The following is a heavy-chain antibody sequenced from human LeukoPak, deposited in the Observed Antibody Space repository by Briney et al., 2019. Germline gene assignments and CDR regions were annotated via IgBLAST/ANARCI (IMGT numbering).Heavy chain of an antibody. J-gene: IGHJ4*02. Sequence: AGSLRLSCTASGFTFRSYSMNWVRQAPGKGLEWVSSISSSSSYIYYADSLEARFTISRDNAKNSLYLQMNSLRAEDTAVYYCASHYGDYPYLDYWGLGTLVTVSS. CDR1: GFTFRSYS. D-gene: IGHD4-17*01. CDR3: ASHYGDYPYLDY. CDR2: ISSSSSYI. V-gene: IGHV3-21*01.